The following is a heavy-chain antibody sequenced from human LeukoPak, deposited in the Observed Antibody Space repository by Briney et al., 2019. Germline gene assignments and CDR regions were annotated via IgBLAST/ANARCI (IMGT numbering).Heavy chain of an antibody. J-gene: IGHJ4*02. CDR3: AKEPRSGSYLGY. CDR2: ISYDGSNK. CDR1: GFTFSSYG. V-gene: IGHV3-30*18. D-gene: IGHD5-18*01. Sequence: GGSLRLSCAASGFTFSSYGMHWVRQAPGKGLEWVAVISYDGSNKYYADSVKGRFTISRDNSKNTLYLQMNSLRAEDTSVYYCAKEPRSGSYLGYWGQETLVTVSS.